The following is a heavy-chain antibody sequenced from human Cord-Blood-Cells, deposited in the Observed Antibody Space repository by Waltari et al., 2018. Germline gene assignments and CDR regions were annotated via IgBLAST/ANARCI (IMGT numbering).Heavy chain of an antibody. CDR3: ARYWAGYFDY. D-gene: IGHD2-8*02. CDR2: ITPNSGGP. V-gene: IGHV1-2*02. Sequence: QVQLVQSGAEVMKPGASVKVSCKASGSTFTGYYMHWVRQAPGQGLEWMGWITPNSGGPNCAQKFQGRGTMSRATSISPAYVELSRLRADDTAVHYCARYWAGYFDYWGQGTLVTVSS. J-gene: IGHJ4*02. CDR1: GSTFTGYY.